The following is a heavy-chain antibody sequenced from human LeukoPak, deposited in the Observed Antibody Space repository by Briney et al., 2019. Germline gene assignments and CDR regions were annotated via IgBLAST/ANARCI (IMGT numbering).Heavy chain of an antibody. CDR2: ISSNEGST. V-gene: IGHV3-64D*09. CDR3: VKDDVYYYDTNSYPH. Sequence: GGSLRLSCSASGFTFSSYAMHWVRRAPGKGLEHVSAISSNEGSTYYADSVKGRFTISRDNSKNTLYLHMSSLRAEDTAVYYCVKDDVYYYDTNSYPHWGQGTLVTVSS. D-gene: IGHD3-22*01. J-gene: IGHJ4*02. CDR1: GFTFSSYA.